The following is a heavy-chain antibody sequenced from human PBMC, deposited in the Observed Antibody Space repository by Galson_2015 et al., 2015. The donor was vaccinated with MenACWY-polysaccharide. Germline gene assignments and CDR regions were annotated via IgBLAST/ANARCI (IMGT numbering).Heavy chain of an antibody. V-gene: IGHV3-23*01. D-gene: IGHD3-3*01. Sequence: SLRLSCAPSGFTFTSYAMSWVRQAPGKGLEWVSAIRSSGTNTYYADSVKGRFTISRDNSKNTLYLQMNSLRAEDTAVYYCAKDSTDFWSVAGRFDHWGQGTLVTVSS. CDR3: AKDSTDFWSVAGRFDH. CDR1: GFTFTSYA. J-gene: IGHJ5*02. CDR2: IRSSGTNT.